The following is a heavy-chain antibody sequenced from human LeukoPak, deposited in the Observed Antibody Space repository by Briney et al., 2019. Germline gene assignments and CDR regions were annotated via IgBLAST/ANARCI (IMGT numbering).Heavy chain of an antibody. Sequence: GGSLRLSCAASGFTFTTYAMTWVRQAPGKGLEWVSAISGSGDTTYYADSVKGRFTISRDNSKNTLYLQMNSLRAEDTAVYYCATRSHYYDGYYYYYGMDVWGQGTTVTVSS. CDR1: GFTFTTYA. J-gene: IGHJ6*02. CDR2: ISGSGDTT. CDR3: ATRSHYYDGYYYYYGMDV. V-gene: IGHV3-23*01. D-gene: IGHD3-22*01.